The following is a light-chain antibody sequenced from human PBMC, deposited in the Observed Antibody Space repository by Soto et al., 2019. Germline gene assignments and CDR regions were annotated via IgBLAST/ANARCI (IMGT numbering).Light chain of an antibody. V-gene: IGKV3-15*01. CDR3: QQYNNWPMT. Sequence: EIVMTQSPATLSVSPGERATVSCRASQSVSSNLAWYQQMPGQAPRLLIYGASTRANCIPARFSGSGSGTEFTLIIGSLESEDFAVDYCQQYNNWPMTFGQGTKLEIK. CDR1: QSVSSN. CDR2: GAS. J-gene: IGKJ2*01.